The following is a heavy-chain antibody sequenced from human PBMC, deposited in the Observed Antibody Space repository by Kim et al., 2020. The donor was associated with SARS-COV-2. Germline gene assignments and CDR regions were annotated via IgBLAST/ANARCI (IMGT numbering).Heavy chain of an antibody. D-gene: IGHD5-18*01. CDR1: GFTFSSYE. CDR2: ISSSGSTI. J-gene: IGHJ4*02. V-gene: IGHV3-48*03. Sequence: GGSLRLSCAASGFTFSSYEMNWVRQAPGKGLEWVSYISSSGSTIYYADSVKGRFTISRDNAKNSLYLQMNSLRAEDTAVYYCARGEETWIQLWLRGYFDYWGQGTLVTVSS. CDR3: ARGEETWIQLWLRGYFDY.